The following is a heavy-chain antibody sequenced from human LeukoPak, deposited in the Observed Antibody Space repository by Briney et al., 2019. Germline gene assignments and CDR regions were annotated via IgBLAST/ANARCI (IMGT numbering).Heavy chain of an antibody. J-gene: IGHJ5*02. V-gene: IGHV1-8*02. Sequence: ASVKVSCKASGYTFTSYDINWVRQATGQGLEWMGWMNPNSGNTGYAQKFQGRVTITRNTSISTAYMELSSLRSEDTAVYYCAKVGVADPGANWFDPWGQGTLVTVSS. CDR1: GYTFTSYD. D-gene: IGHD6-19*01. CDR3: AKVGVADPGANWFDP. CDR2: MNPNSGNT.